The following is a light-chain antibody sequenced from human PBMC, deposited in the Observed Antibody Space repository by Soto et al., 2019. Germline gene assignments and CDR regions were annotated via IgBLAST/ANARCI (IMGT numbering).Light chain of an antibody. Sequence: EIVLTQSPGTLSLSPGERATLSCRASQSVSSSYLAWYQQKPGQAPRLLIYGASSRATGIPDRFSGSGSGTDFTLTISRLEPEDFAVYYCQQDDSSPVTFGQGTQVEVK. CDR2: GAS. V-gene: IGKV3-20*01. CDR3: QQDDSSPVT. CDR1: QSVSSSY. J-gene: IGKJ1*01.